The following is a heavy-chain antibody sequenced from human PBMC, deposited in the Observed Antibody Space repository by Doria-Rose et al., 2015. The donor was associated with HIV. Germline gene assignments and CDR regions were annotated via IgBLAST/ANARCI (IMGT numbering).Heavy chain of an antibody. CDR2: IFSDDER. CDR3: ARIKSSRWYHKYYFDF. CDR1: GVSLSSPGMD. V-gene: IGHV2-26*01. D-gene: IGHD6-13*01. J-gene: IGHJ4*02. Sequence: TLTCTVSGVSLSSPGMDVSWIRQPPGKALEWLANIFSDDERSYKTSLKSRLTISRGTSKSQVVLTMTDMDPVDTATYYCARIKSSRWYHKYYFDFWGQGTLVIVSA.